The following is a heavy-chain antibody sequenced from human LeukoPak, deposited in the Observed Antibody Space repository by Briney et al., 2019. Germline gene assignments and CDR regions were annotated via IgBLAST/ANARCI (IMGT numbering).Heavy chain of an antibody. J-gene: IGHJ4*02. D-gene: IGHD1-26*01. V-gene: IGHV3-23*01. CDR3: AKASPSGSYFDY. CDR2: ITGSGGST. CDR1: GFTFSNYW. Sequence: GGSLRLSCAASGFTFSNYWMTWVRQAPGKGLEWVSSITGSGGSTYYGDSVKGRFTISRDNSKNTLYLQMNSLRAEDTAVYYCAKASPSGSYFDYWGQGTLVTVSS.